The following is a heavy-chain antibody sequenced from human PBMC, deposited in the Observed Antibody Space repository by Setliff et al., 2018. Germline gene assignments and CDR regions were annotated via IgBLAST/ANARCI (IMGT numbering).Heavy chain of an antibody. CDR1: GYTFTYRY. D-gene: IGHD5-12*01. V-gene: IGHV1-45*02. CDR3: ARNIVPLN. CDR2: ITPFNGNT. J-gene: IGHJ4*02. Sequence: RASVKVSCKASGYTFTYRYLHWVQQAPGQALEWMGWITPFNGNTNYAQKFQGRVTITADKSTSTAYMELRSLRSDDTAVYYCARNIVPLNWGQGTLVTVSS.